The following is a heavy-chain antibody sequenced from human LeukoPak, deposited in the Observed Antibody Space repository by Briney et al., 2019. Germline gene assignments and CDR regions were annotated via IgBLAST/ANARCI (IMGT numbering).Heavy chain of an antibody. CDR1: GFTFSSYA. CDR2: ISYDGSNK. D-gene: IGHD3-3*01. Sequence: GGSLRLSCAASGFTFSSYAMSWVRQAPGKGLGWVAVISYDGSNKYYADSVKGRFTISRDNSKNTLYLQMNSLRAEDTAVYYCAREEYKYYDFWSGYSGGNWFDPWGQGTLVTVSS. CDR3: AREEYKYYDFWSGYSGGNWFDP. J-gene: IGHJ5*02. V-gene: IGHV3-30*01.